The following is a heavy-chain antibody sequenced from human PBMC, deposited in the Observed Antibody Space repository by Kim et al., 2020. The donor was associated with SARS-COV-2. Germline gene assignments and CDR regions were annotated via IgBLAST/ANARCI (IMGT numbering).Heavy chain of an antibody. CDR3: ARGNYTMVRGVIYYGMAV. CDR1: GGSFSGYY. V-gene: IGHV4-34*01. J-gene: IGHJ6*01. CDR2: INHSGST. D-gene: IGHD3-10*01. Sequence: SETLSLTCAVYGGSFSGYYWSWIRQPPGKGLEWIGEINHSGSTNYNPSLKSRVTISVDTSKNQFSLKLSSVTAADTAVYYCARGNYTMVRGVIYYGMAV.